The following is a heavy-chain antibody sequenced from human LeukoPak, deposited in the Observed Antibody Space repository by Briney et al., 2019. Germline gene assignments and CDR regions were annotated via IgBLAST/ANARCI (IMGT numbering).Heavy chain of an antibody. CDR2: IYYSGST. D-gene: IGHD3-3*01. V-gene: IGHV4-39*07. J-gene: IGHJ5*02. CDR3: ARGDLLNTVFGWKAWFDP. Sequence: SETLSLTCTVSGRSISSSSYYWGWIRQPPGKGLEWIGSIYYSGSTYYNPSLKSRVTISVDTSKNQFSLKLSSVTAADTAVYYCARGDLLNTVFGWKAWFDPWGQGTLVTVSS. CDR1: GRSISSSSYY.